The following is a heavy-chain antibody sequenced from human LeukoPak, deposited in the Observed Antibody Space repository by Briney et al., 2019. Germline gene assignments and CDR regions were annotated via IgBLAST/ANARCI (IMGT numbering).Heavy chain of an antibody. Sequence: SETLSLTCAVSGGSISSGPYSWSWIRQPPGKGLEWIGYLYHGGTTYYNPSLKSRVTISVDGSENQFSLKLDSVTAADTAIYYCARGIYDSSGYYYPFFDSWGQGSLVTVSS. CDR2: LYHGGTT. CDR1: GGSISSGPYS. D-gene: IGHD3-22*01. J-gene: IGHJ4*02. CDR3: ARGIYDSSGYYYPFFDS. V-gene: IGHV4-30-2*01.